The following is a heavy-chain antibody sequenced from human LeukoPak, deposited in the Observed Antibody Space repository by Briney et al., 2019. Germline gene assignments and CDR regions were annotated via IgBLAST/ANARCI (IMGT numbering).Heavy chain of an antibody. CDR1: GLTFSSYA. Sequence: GGSLRLSCAASGLTFSSYAMSWVRQAPGKGLEWVSAISATASNTYYADSVKGRFTISRDNSNSTLYLQMNSLRVDDTAVYYCARDWYNSLNYFDYWGQGSLVTVSS. V-gene: IGHV3-23*01. J-gene: IGHJ4*02. CDR3: ARDWYNSLNYFDY. D-gene: IGHD1-1*01. CDR2: ISATASNT.